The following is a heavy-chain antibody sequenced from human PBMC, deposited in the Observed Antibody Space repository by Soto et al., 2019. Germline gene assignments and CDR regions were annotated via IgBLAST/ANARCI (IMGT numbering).Heavy chain of an antibody. V-gene: IGHV4-30-4*01. CDR2: IYYSGST. J-gene: IGHJ4*02. D-gene: IGHD3-22*01. CDR3: ARGSYYYDSSGYHHY. Sequence: SETLSLTCTVSGGSISSGDYYWSWIRQPPGKGLEWIGYIYYSGSTYYNPSLKSRVTISVDTSKNQFSQKLSSVTAADTAVYYCARGSYYYDSSGYHHYWGQGTLVTVSS. CDR1: GGSISSGDYY.